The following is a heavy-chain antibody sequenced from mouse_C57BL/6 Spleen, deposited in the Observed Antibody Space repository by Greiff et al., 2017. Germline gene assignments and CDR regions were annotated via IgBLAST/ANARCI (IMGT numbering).Heavy chain of an antibody. CDR2: IDPSDSET. V-gene: IGHV1-52*01. CDR1: GYTFTSYW. CDR3: AREWGWYFDV. Sequence: VKLQQPGAELVRPGSSVKLSCKASGYTFTSYWMHWVKQRPIQGLEWIGNIDPSDSETHYNQKFKDKATLTVDKSSSTAYMQLSSLTSEDSAVYYCAREWGWYFDVWGTGTTVTVSS. J-gene: IGHJ1*03.